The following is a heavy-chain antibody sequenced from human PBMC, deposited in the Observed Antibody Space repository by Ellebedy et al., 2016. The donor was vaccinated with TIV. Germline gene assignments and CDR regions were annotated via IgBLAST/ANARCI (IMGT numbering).Heavy chain of an antibody. CDR2: ISYDGSNK. V-gene: IGHV3-30*03. CDR3: ARSDWFDP. CDR1: GFSFSIYG. Sequence: GGSLRLXXAASGFSFSIYGMHWVRQAPGKGLEWVAVISYDGSNKFYADSVKGRFTVSRDNAKNTLYLQMNSLRVEDTAVYHCARSDWFDPWGQGTLVTVSS. J-gene: IGHJ5*02.